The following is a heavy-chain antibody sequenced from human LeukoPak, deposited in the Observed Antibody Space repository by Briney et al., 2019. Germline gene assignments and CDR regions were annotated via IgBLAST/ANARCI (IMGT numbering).Heavy chain of an antibody. CDR3: ATDEGTTVNVDAFDI. J-gene: IGHJ3*02. D-gene: IGHD4-17*01. V-gene: IGHV1-24*01. Sequence: ASMKVSCKVSGYTLTELSMHWVRQAPGKGLEWMGGFDPEDGETIYAQKFQGRVTMTEDTSTDTAYMELSSLRSEDTAVYYCATDEGTTVNVDAFDIWGQGTMVTVSS. CDR1: GYTLTELS. CDR2: FDPEDGET.